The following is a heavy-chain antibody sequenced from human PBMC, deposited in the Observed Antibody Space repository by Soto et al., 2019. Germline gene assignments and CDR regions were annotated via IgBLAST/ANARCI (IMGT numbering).Heavy chain of an antibody. CDR1: GFTFSSYA. D-gene: IGHD3-22*01. CDR3: TTANYYDSSGYRYYYYYGMDV. V-gene: IGHV3-23*01. CDR2: ISGSGGST. J-gene: IGHJ6*02. Sequence: GGSLRLSCAASGFTFSSYAMSWVRQAPGKGLEWVSAISGSGGSTYYADSVKGRFTISRDNSKNTLYLQMNSLKTEDTAVYYCTTANYYDSSGYRYYYYYGMDVWGQGTTVTVSS.